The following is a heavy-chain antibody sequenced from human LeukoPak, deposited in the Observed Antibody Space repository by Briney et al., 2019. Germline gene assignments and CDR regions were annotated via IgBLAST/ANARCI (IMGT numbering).Heavy chain of an antibody. J-gene: IGHJ6*03. V-gene: IGHV3-33*06. D-gene: IGHD4-11*01. CDR2: IWYDGSNK. CDR1: GFTFNSYG. Sequence: GRSLRLSCAASGFTFNSYGMHWVRQAPGKGLEWVAVIWYDGSNKYYADSVKGRFTISRDNSKNTLYLQMNSLRAEDTAVYYCAKGVYSSPDYYMDVWGKGTTVTVSS. CDR3: AKGVYSSPDYYMDV.